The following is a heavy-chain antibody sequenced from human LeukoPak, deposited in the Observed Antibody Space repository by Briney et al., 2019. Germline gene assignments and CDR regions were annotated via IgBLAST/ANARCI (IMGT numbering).Heavy chain of an antibody. CDR1: GVSFSGYY. J-gene: IGHJ3*02. V-gene: IGHV4-34*01. D-gene: IGHD2-21*02. Sequence: SETLSLTCAVYGVSFSGYYWSWIRQPPGKGLEWIGEINHVGSTNYNPSLKSRVTISVDTSKNQFSLKLSSVTAADTAVYYCARGRIVVVTAIGAFDIWGQGTMVTVSS. CDR2: INHVGST. CDR3: ARGRIVVVTAIGAFDI.